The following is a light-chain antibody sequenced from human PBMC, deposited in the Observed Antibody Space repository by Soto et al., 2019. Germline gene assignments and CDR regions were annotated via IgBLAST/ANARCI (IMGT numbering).Light chain of an antibody. V-gene: IGKV3-15*01. CDR2: GTS. Sequence: EIVMTQSPATLSVSPGERATLSCRASQSVSSCLAWYQQNPGQAPRLLINGTSTRATGIPARFSGSGSGTEFTRTISSLQSEDFAVYYCQQYRNWPRTFGRGTKLEIK. J-gene: IGKJ2*01. CDR3: QQYRNWPRT. CDR1: QSVSSC.